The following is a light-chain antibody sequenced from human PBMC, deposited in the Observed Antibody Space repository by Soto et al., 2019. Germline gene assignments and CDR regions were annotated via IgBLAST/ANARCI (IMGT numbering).Light chain of an antibody. CDR1: SSNIGGNA. CDR3: AAWDDSLNGLL. V-gene: IGLV1-44*01. J-gene: IGLJ2*01. Sequence: QSALTQPPSASGTPGQRVTISCSGSSSNIGGNAVNWYQQLPGTAPKLLIYSNNQRPSVVPDRFSGSKSGTSASLAISGLQSEDEADYYCAAWDDSLNGLLFGGGTKLTVL. CDR2: SNN.